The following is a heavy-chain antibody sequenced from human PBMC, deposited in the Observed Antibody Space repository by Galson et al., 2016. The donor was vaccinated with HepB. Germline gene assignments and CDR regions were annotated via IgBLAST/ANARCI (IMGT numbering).Heavy chain of an antibody. D-gene: IGHD6-19*01. CDR3: ARARSRGWSDAFDY. V-gene: IGHV6-1*01. J-gene: IGHJ4*02. CDR2: TYYRSKWYN. Sequence: CAISGDSVSSNSAAWNWFRQSTSRGLEWLGGTYYRSKWYNDYRLSLKTRININADTSRNEVSLQLKSVTLEDTAVYYCARARSRGWSDAFDYWGQGTLVTISS. CDR1: GDSVSSNSAA.